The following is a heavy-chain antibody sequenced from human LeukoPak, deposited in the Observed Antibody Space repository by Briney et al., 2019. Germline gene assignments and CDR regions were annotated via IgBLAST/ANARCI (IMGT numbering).Heavy chain of an antibody. CDR2: ISGSGGST. Sequence: GGSLRLSCAASGFTFSSYAMSWVRQAPGKGLEWVSAISGSGGSTYYADSVKGRFTISRDNSKNTLYLQMNSLRAEDTAVYYCAKAGGIVVVPAASLPAYFDYWGQGTLVTVSS. J-gene: IGHJ4*02. CDR1: GFTFSSYA. D-gene: IGHD2-2*01. CDR3: AKAGGIVVVPAASLPAYFDY. V-gene: IGHV3-23*01.